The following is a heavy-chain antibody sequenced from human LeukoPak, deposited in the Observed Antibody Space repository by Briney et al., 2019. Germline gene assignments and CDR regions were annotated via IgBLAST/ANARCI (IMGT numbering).Heavy chain of an antibody. V-gene: IGHV3-9*01. J-gene: IGHJ4*02. Sequence: SGGSPRLSCAASGFTFDDYAMHWVRQAPGKGLEWVSGISWNSGSIGYADSVKGRFTISRDNAKNSLYLQMNSLRAEDTALYYCAKGDHMVRGVPTYFDYWGQGTLVTVSS. D-gene: IGHD3-10*01. CDR1: GFTFDDYA. CDR2: ISWNSGSI. CDR3: AKGDHMVRGVPTYFDY.